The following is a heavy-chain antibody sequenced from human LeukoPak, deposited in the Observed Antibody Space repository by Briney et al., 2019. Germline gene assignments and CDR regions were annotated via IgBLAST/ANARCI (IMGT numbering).Heavy chain of an antibody. CDR3: ARAIVATDAFDI. CDR2: ISSSSSYI. V-gene: IGHV3-21*01. CDR1: GFTFSSYS. D-gene: IGHD5-12*01. J-gene: IGHJ3*02. Sequence: GSLRLSCAASGFTFSSYSMNWVRQAPGKGLEWGSSISSSSSYIYYADSVKGRFTISRDNAKNSLYLQMNSLRAEDTAVYYCARAIVATDAFDIWGQGTMVTVSS.